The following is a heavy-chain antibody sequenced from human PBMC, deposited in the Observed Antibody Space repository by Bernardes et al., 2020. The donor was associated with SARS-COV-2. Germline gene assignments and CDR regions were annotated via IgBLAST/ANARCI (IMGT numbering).Heavy chain of an antibody. Sequence: SETCPSPALSLVAPSVVTTGAGSGSPQGRDWSGLGISYSGSTNYNPSLKSRVTISVDTSKNQFSLKLSSVTAADTAVYYCARVLDYVWGNNDAFDIWGQGTMVTVSS. CDR2: SYSGST. J-gene: IGHJ3*02. D-gene: IGHD3-16*01. CDR1: VAPSVVTT. V-gene: IGHV4-59*01. CDR3: ARVLDYVWGNNDAFDI.